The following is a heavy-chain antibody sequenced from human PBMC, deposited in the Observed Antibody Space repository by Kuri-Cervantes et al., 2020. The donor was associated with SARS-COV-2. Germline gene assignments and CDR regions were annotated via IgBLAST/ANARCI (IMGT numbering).Heavy chain of an antibody. J-gene: IGHJ5*02. CDR3: ATLDTAMASPWFDP. CDR2: IRYDGSNK. D-gene: IGHD5-18*01. V-gene: IGHV3-30*02. Sequence: GGSLRLSCAASGFTFSSYGMHWVRQAPGKGLEWVAFIRYDGSNKYYADSVKGRFTISRDNSKNTLYLQMNSLRSDDTAVYYCATLDTAMASPWFDPWGQGTLVTVSS. CDR1: GFTFSSYG.